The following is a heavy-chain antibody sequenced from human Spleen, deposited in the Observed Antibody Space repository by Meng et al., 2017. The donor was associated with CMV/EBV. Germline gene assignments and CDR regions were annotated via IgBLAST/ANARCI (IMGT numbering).Heavy chain of an antibody. CDR3: AREVGATIDY. Sequence: GESLKISCAASGFTFSSYWMHWVRQAPGKGLVWVSRINSDGSSTSYADSVKGRFTISRGNAKNTLYLQMNSLRVEDTAVYYCAREVGATIDYWGQGTLVTVSS. CDR2: INSDGSST. J-gene: IGHJ4*02. CDR1: GFTFSSYW. D-gene: IGHD1-26*01. V-gene: IGHV3-74*01.